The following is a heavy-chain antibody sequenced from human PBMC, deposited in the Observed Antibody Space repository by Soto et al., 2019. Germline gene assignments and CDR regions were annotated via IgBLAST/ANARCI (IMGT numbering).Heavy chain of an antibody. Sequence: QVQLVESGGGVVQPGRSLRLSCAASGLTLSNYAVHWVRHAPGKGLEWVAVISYDGSNRYYADSVKGRFTISRDNSKNTLYLQMNSLRAEDTAVYYCARVTQAVAADYWGQGTLVTVSS. CDR3: ARVTQAVAADY. CDR1: GLTLSNYA. D-gene: IGHD6-19*01. V-gene: IGHV3-30-3*01. J-gene: IGHJ4*02. CDR2: ISYDGSNR.